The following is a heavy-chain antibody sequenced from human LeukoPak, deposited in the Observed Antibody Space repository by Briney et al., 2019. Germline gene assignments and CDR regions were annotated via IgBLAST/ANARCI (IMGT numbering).Heavy chain of an antibody. Sequence: GASVKVSCKASGFTFTDYYIHWVRQALGQGLEWMGWINPNSGDTNYAQKFQGRVTMTRDTSINTAYMELSRLRSGDTAVYYCARADTSLVNFYYFGMDVWGQGTTVTVSS. CDR1: GFTFTDYY. CDR3: ARADTSLVNFYYFGMDV. J-gene: IGHJ6*02. V-gene: IGHV1-2*02. CDR2: INPNSGDT. D-gene: IGHD5-18*01.